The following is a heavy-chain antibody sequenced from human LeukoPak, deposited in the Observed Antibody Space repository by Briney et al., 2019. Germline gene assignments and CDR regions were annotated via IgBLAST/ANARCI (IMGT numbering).Heavy chain of an antibody. CDR1: GFTFSSYA. J-gene: IGHJ4*02. D-gene: IGHD2-15*01. V-gene: IGHV3-30-3*01. CDR2: ISYDGSNK. CDR3: AREPDVVVVALDY. Sequence: GGSLRLSCAASGFTFSSYAMHWVRQAPGKGLEWVAVISYDGSNKYYADSVKGRFTISRDNSKNTLYLQMNSLRAEDTAVYYCAREPDVVVVALDYWGQGTLVTVSS.